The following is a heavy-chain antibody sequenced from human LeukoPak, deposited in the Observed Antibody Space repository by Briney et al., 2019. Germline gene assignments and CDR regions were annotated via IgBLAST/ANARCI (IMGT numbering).Heavy chain of an antibody. J-gene: IGHJ4*02. Sequence: QTGGSLRLSCAASGFTFDDYAMHWVRQAPGKGLEWVLGISWNSGSIGYADSVKGRFTISRDNAKNSLYLQMNSLRAEDTALYYCAKDSHYDILTGYSDYWGQGTLVTVSS. V-gene: IGHV3-9*01. D-gene: IGHD3-9*01. CDR2: ISWNSGSI. CDR1: GFTFDDYA. CDR3: AKDSHYDILTGYSDY.